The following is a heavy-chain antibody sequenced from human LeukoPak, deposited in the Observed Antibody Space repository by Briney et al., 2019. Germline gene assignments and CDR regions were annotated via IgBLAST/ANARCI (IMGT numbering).Heavy chain of an antibody. Sequence: GGSLRLSCVASGFTFSSYWMTWVRQAPGKGLEWLANIKEDGSIQYYLDSVRGRFTVSRGNAKTSVYLQLNSLRADDTAVYYCARDVWTGVAVSDYWGQGTLVTVSS. J-gene: IGHJ4*02. CDR3: ARDVWTGVAVSDY. CDR1: GFTFSSYW. CDR2: IKEDGSIQ. D-gene: IGHD6-19*01. V-gene: IGHV3-7*01.